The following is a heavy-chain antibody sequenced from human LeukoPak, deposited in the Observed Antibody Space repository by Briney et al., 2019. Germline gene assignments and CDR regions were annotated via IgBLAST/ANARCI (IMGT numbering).Heavy chain of an antibody. V-gene: IGHV3-7*01. CDR1: GFTFSSYW. CDR3: ARVKYSGYDGDFDY. D-gene: IGHD5-12*01. CDR2: IKQDGSEK. Sequence: HPGGSLRLSCAASGFTFSSYWMSWVRQAPGKGLEWVANIKQDGSEKYYVDSVKGRFTISRDNAKNSLYLQMNSLRAEDTAVYYCARVKYSGYDGDFDYWGQGTLVTVSS. J-gene: IGHJ4*02.